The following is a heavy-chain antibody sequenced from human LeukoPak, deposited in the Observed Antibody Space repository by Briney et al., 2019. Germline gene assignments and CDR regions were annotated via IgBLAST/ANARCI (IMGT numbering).Heavy chain of an antibody. J-gene: IGHJ6*02. Sequence: PGGSLRLSCAASGDSFSSYAMHWVRQAPGKGLEWVALIGYDGNNEKYADSVKGRFTISKDNSKNTLYLQMNSLRAEDTAVYYCAKDRSGWLQPNSCGMDVWGQGTTVTVSS. CDR3: AKDRSGWLQPNSCGMDV. CDR1: GDSFSSYA. CDR2: IGYDGNNE. V-gene: IGHV3-30*02. D-gene: IGHD5-24*01.